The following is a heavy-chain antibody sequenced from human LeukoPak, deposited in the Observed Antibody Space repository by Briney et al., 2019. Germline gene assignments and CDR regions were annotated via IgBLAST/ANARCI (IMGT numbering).Heavy chain of an antibody. CDR3: ARGARAAAGTFWFDP. CDR1: GGSISSGGYY. J-gene: IGHJ5*02. V-gene: IGHV4-31*03. D-gene: IGHD6-13*01. Sequence: PSETLSLTCTVSGGSISSGGYYWSWIHQHPGKGLEWIGYIYYSGSTYYNPSLKSRVTISVDTSKNQFSLKLSSVTAADTAVYCARGARAAAGTFWFDPWGQGTLVTVSS. CDR2: IYYSGST.